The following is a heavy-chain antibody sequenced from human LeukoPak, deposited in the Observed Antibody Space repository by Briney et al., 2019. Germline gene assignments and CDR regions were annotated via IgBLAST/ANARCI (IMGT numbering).Heavy chain of an antibody. V-gene: IGHV1-46*01. D-gene: IGHD3-9*01. Sequence: ASVKVSYKASGYTFTSYYMHWVRQAPGQGLEWMGIINPSGGSTSYAQKFQGRVTMTRDTSTSTVYMELSSLRSEDTAVYYCARGEGLRYFDWLLYFDYWGQGTLVTVSS. CDR3: ARGEGLRYFDWLLYFDY. CDR1: GYTFTSYY. CDR2: INPSGGST. J-gene: IGHJ4*02.